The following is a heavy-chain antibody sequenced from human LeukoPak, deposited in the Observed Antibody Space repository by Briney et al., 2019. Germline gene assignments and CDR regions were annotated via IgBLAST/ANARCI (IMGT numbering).Heavy chain of an antibody. Sequence: TASETLSLTCTVSGGSISSYYWSWIRQPPGKGLEWIGYIYYSGSTNYNPSLKSRVTISVDTSKNQFSLKLSSVTAADTAVYYCARRRYFDYWGQGTLVTVSS. J-gene: IGHJ4*02. CDR3: ARRRYFDY. V-gene: IGHV4-59*08. CDR1: GGSISSYY. CDR2: IYYSGST.